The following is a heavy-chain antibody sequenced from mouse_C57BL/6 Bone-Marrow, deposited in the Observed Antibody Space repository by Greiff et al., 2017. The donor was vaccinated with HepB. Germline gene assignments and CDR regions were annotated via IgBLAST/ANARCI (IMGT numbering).Heavy chain of an antibody. D-gene: IGHD1-1*02. CDR3: ARHGGWFAY. V-gene: IGHV2-2*01. CDR2: IWSGGST. CDR1: GFSLTSYG. Sequence: VQRVESGPGLVQPSQSLSITCTVSGFSLTSYGVHWVRQSPGKGLEWLGVIWSGGSTDYNAAFISRLSISKDNSKSQVFFKMNSLQADDTAIYYCARHGGWFAYWGQGTLVTVSA. J-gene: IGHJ3*01.